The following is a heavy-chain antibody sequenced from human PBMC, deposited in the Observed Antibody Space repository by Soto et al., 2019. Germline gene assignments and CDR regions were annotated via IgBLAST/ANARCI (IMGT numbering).Heavy chain of an antibody. V-gene: IGHV4-34*01. J-gene: IGHJ6*02. CDR3: ARGRRGKAGRTDYYYYGMDV. D-gene: IGHD6-13*01. CDR2: INHSGST. Sequence: SETLSLTCAVYGGSFSGYYWSWIRQPPGKGLEWIGEINHSGSTNYNPSLKSRVTISVDTSKNQFSLKLSSVTAADTAVYYCARGRRGKAGRTDYYYYGMDVWGQGTTVTVS. CDR1: GGSFSGYY.